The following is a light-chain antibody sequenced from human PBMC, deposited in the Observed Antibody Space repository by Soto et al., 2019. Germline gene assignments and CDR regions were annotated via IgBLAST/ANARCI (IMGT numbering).Light chain of an antibody. CDR3: QQYGSSLWK. CDR2: GAS. J-gene: IGKJ1*01. Sequence: LTQSPGTLSLSPGEGATLSCRTSQRVDNNFVAWYQQKPGQAPRLLIYGASTRATGIPDRFSGSGFGTDFTLTITRLEPEDFAVYYCQQYGSSLWKFGLATKADI. V-gene: IGKV3-20*01. CDR1: QRVDNNF.